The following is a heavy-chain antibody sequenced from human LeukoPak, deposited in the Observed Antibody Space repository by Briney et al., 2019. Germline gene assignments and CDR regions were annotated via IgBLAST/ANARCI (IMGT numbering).Heavy chain of an antibody. CDR1: GGSVSSGSYY. D-gene: IGHD5-18*01. CDR2: IYYSGST. Sequence: PSETLSLTCTVSGGSVSSGSYYWSWIRQPPGKGLEWIGYIYYSGSTNYNPSLKSPVTISVDTSKNQFSLKLSSVTAADTAVYYCARGGAIQLWLAPLDYWGQGTLVTVSS. J-gene: IGHJ4*02. V-gene: IGHV4-61*01. CDR3: ARGGAIQLWLAPLDY.